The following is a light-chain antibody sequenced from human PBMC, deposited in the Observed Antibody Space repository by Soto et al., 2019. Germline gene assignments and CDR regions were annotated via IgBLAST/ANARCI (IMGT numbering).Light chain of an antibody. V-gene: IGKV3-15*01. CDR2: AVS. CDR1: QSVSSN. CDR3: QQYNKWPLT. J-gene: IGKJ1*01. Sequence: EIMMTQSPGTPSASPGERATLSCRASQSVSSNLAWYQQKPGQAPRLLIYAVSTRATGIPARFSGSGSGTESTLTISILQSEDFAVYYCQQYNKWPLTFGEGTKVEIK.